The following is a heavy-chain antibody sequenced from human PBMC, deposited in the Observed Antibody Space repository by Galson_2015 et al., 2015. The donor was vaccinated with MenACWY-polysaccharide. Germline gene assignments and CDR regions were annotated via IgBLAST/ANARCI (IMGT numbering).Heavy chain of an antibody. CDR2: IYWGDNQ. J-gene: IGHJ5*02. Sequence: PALVKPTQTLTLTCTVSGFSLRTAGVAVGWIRQPPGKALEWLAVIYWGDNQGYSPSLRSRPTITRDTSRSQVVLTMANVDPVDTATYYCAHRRGVAGGFDPWGQGALVIVSS. D-gene: IGHD3-16*01. V-gene: IGHV2-5*02. CDR1: GFSLRTAGVA. CDR3: AHRRGVAGGFDP.